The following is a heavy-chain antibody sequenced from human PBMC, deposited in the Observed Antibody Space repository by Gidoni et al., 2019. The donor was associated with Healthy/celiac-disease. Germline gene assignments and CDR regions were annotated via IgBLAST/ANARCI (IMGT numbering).Heavy chain of an antibody. CDR3: ARRGYNSGWGSHFDL. CDR1: GGSISSSSYY. D-gene: IGHD6-19*01. J-gene: IGHJ2*01. CDR2: IYYSGST. Sequence: QLQLQESGPGLVKPSETLSLTCTVSGGSISSSSYYWGWIRQPPGKGLEWIGSIYYSGSTYYNPSLKSRVTISVDTSKNQFSLKLTSVTAADTAVYYCARRGYNSGWGSHFDLWGRGTLVTVSS. V-gene: IGHV4-39*01.